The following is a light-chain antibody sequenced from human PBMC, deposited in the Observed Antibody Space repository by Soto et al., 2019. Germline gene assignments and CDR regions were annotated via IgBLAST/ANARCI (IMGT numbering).Light chain of an antibody. CDR3: SSYTSSSTLGV. Sequence: QSALTQPRSVSGSPGQSVTIFCTGTSSDIGGYKYVSWYQHNPGRAPKLMLYDVSKRPSGVSNRFSGSKSGNTASLTISGLQAEDEADYYCSSYTSSSTLGVFGGGTKVTVL. J-gene: IGLJ2*01. CDR1: SSDIGGYKY. CDR2: DVS. V-gene: IGLV2-14*03.